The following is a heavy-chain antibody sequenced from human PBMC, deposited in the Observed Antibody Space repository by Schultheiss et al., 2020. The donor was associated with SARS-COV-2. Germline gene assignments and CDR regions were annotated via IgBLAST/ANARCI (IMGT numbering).Heavy chain of an antibody. D-gene: IGHD1-26*01. V-gene: IGHV3-23*01. CDR3: AKDGSIVGATNYYYGMDV. CDR1: GFTFSSYA. Sequence: GGSLRLSCAASGFTFSSYAMSWVRQAPGKGLEWVSGMSGDDGSTYYADSVKGRFTISRDNSKNTLYLQMNSLRAEDTALYYCAKDGSIVGATNYYYGMDVWGQGTTVTVSS. J-gene: IGHJ6*02. CDR2: MSGDDGST.